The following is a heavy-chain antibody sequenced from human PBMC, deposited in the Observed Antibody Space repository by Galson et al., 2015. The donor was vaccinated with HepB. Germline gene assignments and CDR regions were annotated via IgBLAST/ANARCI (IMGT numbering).Heavy chain of an antibody. CDR3: AKAHYYDSSGSYYFDY. D-gene: IGHD3-22*01. CDR1: GFTFSNAW. V-gene: IGHV3-15*01. CDR2: IKSTADGGTT. J-gene: IGHJ4*02. Sequence: SLRLSCAASGFTFSNAWMSWARQAPGKGLEWVGLIKSTADGGTTDYAAPVKGRFTISRDNSKNTLYLQMNSLRAEDTAVYYCAKAHYYDSSGSYYFDYWGQGTLVTVSS.